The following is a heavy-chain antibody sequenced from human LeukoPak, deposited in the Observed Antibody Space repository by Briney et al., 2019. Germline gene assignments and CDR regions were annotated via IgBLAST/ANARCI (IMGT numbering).Heavy chain of an antibody. J-gene: IGHJ6*02. CDR1: GFTFSSYW. Sequence: GGSLRPSCAASGFTFSSYWMNWARQAPGKGLEWVASINHNGNVNYYVNSVKGRFTISRDNAKNSLYLQMSNLRAEDTAVYFCARGGGLDVWGQGATVTVSS. CDR3: ARGGGLDV. CDR2: INHNGNVN. V-gene: IGHV3-7*03. D-gene: IGHD3-16*01.